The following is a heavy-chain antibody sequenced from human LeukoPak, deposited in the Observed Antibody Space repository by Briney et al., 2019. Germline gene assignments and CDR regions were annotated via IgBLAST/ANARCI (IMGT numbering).Heavy chain of an antibody. CDR3: ARVGNEWELLPTGYYYYYMDV. V-gene: IGHV3-30*02. CDR2: IRYDGSNE. Sequence: PGGSLRLSCAASGFTFSNFGMHWVRQAPGKGLEWVAFIRYDGSNEYYADSVKGRFTISRDNAKNSLYLQMNSLRAEDTAVYYCARVGNEWELLPTGYYYYYMDVWGKGTTVTVSS. CDR1: GFTFSNFG. J-gene: IGHJ6*03. D-gene: IGHD1-26*01.